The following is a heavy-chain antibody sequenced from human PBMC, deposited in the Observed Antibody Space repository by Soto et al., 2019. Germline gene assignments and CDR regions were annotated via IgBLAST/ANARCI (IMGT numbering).Heavy chain of an antibody. CDR2: IGGSGDSR. CDR3: AKAMYSITWYANFDF. CDR1: GFTFSNYA. V-gene: IGHV3-23*01. Sequence: GGSLRLSCAASGFTFSNYAMSWVRQAPGKGLEWVSVIGGSGDSRYYADSVKGRFTISRNNSKNTLYLQMNSLRAEDTAIYYCAKAMYSITWYANFDFWGQGTLVTVSS. J-gene: IGHJ4*02. D-gene: IGHD6-13*01.